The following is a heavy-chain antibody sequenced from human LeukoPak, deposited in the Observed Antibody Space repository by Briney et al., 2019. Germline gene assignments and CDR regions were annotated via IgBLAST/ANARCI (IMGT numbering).Heavy chain of an antibody. CDR1: GFTVGSTY. CDR2: IYSGGST. J-gene: IGHJ4*02. CDR3: ARATLDN. Sequence: GGSLRLSCAASGFTVGSTYVSWVRQAPGKGLEWVSVIYSGGSTKYADSVKARFTISRDNSKNTVYLQMNNLRAEDTAVYYCARATLDNWGQGTLVTVSS. V-gene: IGHV3-53*01.